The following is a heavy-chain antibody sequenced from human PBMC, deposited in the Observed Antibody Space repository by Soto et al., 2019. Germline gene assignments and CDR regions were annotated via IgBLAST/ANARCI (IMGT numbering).Heavy chain of an antibody. Sequence: ASVKVSCKASGYSFTGHYMHWVRQAPGQGLEWMGLINPRSSSTNYAQKFQGRITMTKDTSTSTVYMELSSLKSEDTAVYYCAKMFKLGGNSYGCLDVWGQGTTVTVSS. V-gene: IGHV1-46*01. D-gene: IGHD3-16*02. CDR3: AKMFKLGGNSYGCLDV. J-gene: IGHJ6*02. CDR2: INPRSSST. CDR1: GYSFTGHY.